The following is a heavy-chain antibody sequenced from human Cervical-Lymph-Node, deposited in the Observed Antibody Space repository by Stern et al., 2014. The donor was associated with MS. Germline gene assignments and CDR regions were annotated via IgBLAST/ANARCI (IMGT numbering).Heavy chain of an antibody. CDR3: ARDGSSGLDAFDI. CDR1: GFTFNNYA. Sequence: VQLVQSGGGVVQPGRSLRLSCAASGFTFNNYAMHWVRQAPGKGLEWVAVISYDGSNKYYADSVKGRFTISRDNSKNTLYLQMNSLRAEDTAVYYCARDGSSGLDAFDIWGQGTMVTVSS. J-gene: IGHJ3*02. D-gene: IGHD6-19*01. CDR2: ISYDGSNK. V-gene: IGHV3-30*04.